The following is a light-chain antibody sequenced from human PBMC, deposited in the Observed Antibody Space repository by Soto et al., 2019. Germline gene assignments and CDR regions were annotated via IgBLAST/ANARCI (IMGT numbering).Light chain of an antibody. CDR1: QGISSY. CDR2: AAS. Sequence: GDRVTITCRASQGISSYLAWYQQKPGKAPKLLIYAASTLQSGVPSRFSGSGSGTEFTLTISSLQPEDFATYYCQQLNSYPRLTFGGGTKVEIK. J-gene: IGKJ4*01. CDR3: QQLNSYPRLT. V-gene: IGKV1-9*01.